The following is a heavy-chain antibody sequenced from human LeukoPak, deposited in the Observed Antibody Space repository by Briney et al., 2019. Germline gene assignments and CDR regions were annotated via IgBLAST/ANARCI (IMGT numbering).Heavy chain of an antibody. J-gene: IGHJ3*02. CDR2: MNPNSGNT. V-gene: IGHV1-8*01. CDR3: ASYSSSWAVRYAFDI. D-gene: IGHD6-13*01. CDR1: GYTFTSYD. Sequence: ASVKVSRKASGYTFTSYDINWVRQATGQGLEWMGWMNPNSGNTGYAQKFQGRVTMTRNTSISTAYMELSSLRSEDTAVYYCASYSSSWAVRYAFDIWGQGTMVTVSS.